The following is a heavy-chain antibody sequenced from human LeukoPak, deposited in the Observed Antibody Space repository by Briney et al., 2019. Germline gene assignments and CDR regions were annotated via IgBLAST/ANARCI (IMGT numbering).Heavy chain of an antibody. V-gene: IGHV4-31*03. CDR3: AREVEAPNRTRQIYFDY. D-gene: IGHD1-14*01. CDR1: GGSISSGGYY. CDR2: IYYSGST. Sequence: ASETLSLTCTVSGGSISSGGYYWSWIRQHPGKGLEWIGSIYYSGSTYYNPSLKSRVTISVDTSKNQFSLKLSSVTAADTAVYYCAREVEAPNRTRQIYFDYWGQGTLVTVSS. J-gene: IGHJ4*02.